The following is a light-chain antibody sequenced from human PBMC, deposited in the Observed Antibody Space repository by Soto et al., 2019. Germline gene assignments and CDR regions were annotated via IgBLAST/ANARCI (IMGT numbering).Light chain of an antibody. CDR1: SSDVGGFNY. CDR3: NSYTSSSTYV. CDR2: DVT. Sequence: QSALTQPASVSGSPGQSITISCTGTSSDVGGFNYVSWYQQHPGKAPKLMIYDVTNRPSGVSYRFSGSKSGNTASLTISWLQAEDEADYYGNSYTSSSTYVFGTGTQLTVL. J-gene: IGLJ1*01. V-gene: IGLV2-14*03.